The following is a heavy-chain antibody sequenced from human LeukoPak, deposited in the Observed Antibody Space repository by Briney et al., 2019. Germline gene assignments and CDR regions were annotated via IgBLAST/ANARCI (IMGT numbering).Heavy chain of an antibody. CDR1: GYTFTSYG. Sequence: LKVSCKASGYTFTSYGISWVRQAPGQGLEWMGWISAYNGNTNYAQKLQGRVTMTTDTSTSTAYMELRSLRSDDTAVYYCARVPHYDFWSGYYTQNDAFDIWGQGTMVTVSS. D-gene: IGHD3-3*01. J-gene: IGHJ3*02. V-gene: IGHV1-18*01. CDR3: ARVPHYDFWSGYYTQNDAFDI. CDR2: ISAYNGNT.